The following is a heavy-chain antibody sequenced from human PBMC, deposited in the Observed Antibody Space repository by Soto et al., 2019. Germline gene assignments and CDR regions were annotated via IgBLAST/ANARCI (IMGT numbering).Heavy chain of an antibody. CDR2: ISYDGSNK. V-gene: IGHV3-30-3*01. CDR3: AREGQQLEEGWFDP. Sequence: QVQLVESGGGVVQPGRSLRLSCAASGFTFSSYAMHWVRQAPGKGLEWVAVISYDGSNKYYADSVKGRFTISRDNSKNTLYLQMNSLRAEDTAVYYCAREGQQLEEGWFDPWGQGTLVTVSS. CDR1: GFTFSSYA. D-gene: IGHD6-13*01. J-gene: IGHJ5*02.